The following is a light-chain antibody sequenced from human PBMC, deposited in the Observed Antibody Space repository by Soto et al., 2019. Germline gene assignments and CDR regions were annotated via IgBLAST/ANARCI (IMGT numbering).Light chain of an antibody. CDR3: QSYDSSWRV. V-gene: IGLV1-40*01. Sequence: QTVVTQPPSVSGAPGQRVTISCTGSSSNIGAGYDVHWYQQLPGTAPKLLIYGNSNRPSGVPDRFSGSKSGTSASLAITGLQAEDEADYYCQSYDSSWRVFGGGTKLTVL. CDR1: SSNIGAGYD. CDR2: GNS. J-gene: IGLJ3*02.